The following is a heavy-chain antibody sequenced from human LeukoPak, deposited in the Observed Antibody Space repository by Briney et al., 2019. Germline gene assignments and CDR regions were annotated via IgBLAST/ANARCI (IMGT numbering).Heavy chain of an antibody. Sequence: ASVKVSCKASGYTFTSYGISWVRQAPGQGLEWMGWISAYNGNTNYAQKLQGRVTMTTGTSTSTAYMELRSLRSDDTAVYYCARDPAPYCGGDCYGYYFDYWGQGTLVTVSS. J-gene: IGHJ4*02. CDR1: GYTFTSYG. CDR2: ISAYNGNT. D-gene: IGHD2-21*02. CDR3: ARDPAPYCGGDCYGYYFDY. V-gene: IGHV1-18*01.